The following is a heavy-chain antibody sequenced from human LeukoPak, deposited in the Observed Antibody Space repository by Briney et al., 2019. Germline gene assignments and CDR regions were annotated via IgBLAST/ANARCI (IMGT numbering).Heavy chain of an antibody. CDR1: GYSISSGYY. CDR2: IYYSGST. V-gene: IGHV4-38-2*02. D-gene: IGHD1-26*01. CDR3: ARYIVSYPHDAFDI. J-gene: IGHJ3*02. Sequence: PSETLSLTCTVSGYSISSGYYWAWIRQPPGKGLEWIGYIYYSGSTSYNPSLKSRVTISVDTSKKQFSLKLSSVTAADTAFYYCARYIVSYPHDAFDIWGQGTMVTVSS.